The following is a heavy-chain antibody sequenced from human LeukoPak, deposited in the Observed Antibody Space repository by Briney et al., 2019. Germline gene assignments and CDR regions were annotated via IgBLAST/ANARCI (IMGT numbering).Heavy chain of an antibody. CDR1: GYRFTSYW. V-gene: IGHV5-51*01. CDR2: IYPGDSDT. J-gene: IGHJ4*02. CDR3: ARYSDRVDY. Sequence: EALKISLKGSGYRFTSYWIGWGRPVPGKGLEWMGIIYPGDSDTRYSPSFQGQVTISADKSISTAYLQWSSLKASDTAMYYCARYSDRVDYWGQGTLVTVSS. D-gene: IGHD6-13*01.